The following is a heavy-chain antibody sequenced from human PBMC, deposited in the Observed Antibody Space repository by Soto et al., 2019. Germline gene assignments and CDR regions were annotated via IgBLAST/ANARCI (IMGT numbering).Heavy chain of an antibody. Sequence: ASVKVSFKASGDTFTGHYMHWIRQVSGKRLEYLGWLKSDNGGTYYAPKFQGRVTMTRDTSISTAYMELSRLRSDDTAVYYCARDLGYLDYWGQGTLVTVSS. V-gene: IGHV1-2*02. J-gene: IGHJ4*02. CDR3: ARDLGYLDY. CDR1: GDTFTGHY. CDR2: LKSDNGGT.